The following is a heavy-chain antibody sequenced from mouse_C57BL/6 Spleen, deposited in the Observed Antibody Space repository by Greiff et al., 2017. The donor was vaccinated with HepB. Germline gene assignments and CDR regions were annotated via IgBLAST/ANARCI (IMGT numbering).Heavy chain of an antibody. CDR1: GYTFTDYY. J-gene: IGHJ3*01. Sequence: EVQLQQSGPELVKPGASVKISCKASGYTFTDYYMNWVKQSHGKSLEWIGDINPNNGGTSYNQKFKGKATLTVDKSSSTAYMELRSLTSEDSAVYYCARLRSSYDPFAYWGQGTLVTVSA. CDR2: INPNNGGT. V-gene: IGHV1-26*01. D-gene: IGHD2-3*01. CDR3: ARLRSSYDPFAY.